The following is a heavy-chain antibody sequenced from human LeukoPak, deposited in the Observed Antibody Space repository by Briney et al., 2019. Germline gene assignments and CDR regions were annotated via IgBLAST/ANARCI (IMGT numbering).Heavy chain of an antibody. V-gene: IGHV3-66*01. D-gene: IGHD2-15*01. J-gene: IGHJ3*02. Sequence: GGSLRLSCAASGFTVSSNYMSWVRQAPGKGLEWVSVIYSGGSTYYADSVKGRFTISRDNSKNTLYLQMNSLRAEDTAVYYCARGIAVVAAKGDAFDIWGQGTMVTVSS. CDR1: GFTVSSNY. CDR3: ARGIAVVAAKGDAFDI. CDR2: IYSGGST.